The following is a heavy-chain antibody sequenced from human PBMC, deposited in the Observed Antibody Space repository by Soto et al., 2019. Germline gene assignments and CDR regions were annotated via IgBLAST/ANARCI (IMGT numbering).Heavy chain of an antibody. CDR1: GFTFSDYA. CDR2: VSHDGRNT. V-gene: IGHV3-30*18. D-gene: IGHD6-19*01. Sequence: VQLVESGGGVVQPGRSLRLSCAASGFTFSDYAMHWVRQAPGKGLEWVAVVSHDGRNTHYADSVKGRFTICRDSSKNTVSREMTSLRAEDTAVYYCAKGGRQWLVTSDFNYWGQGALVTVSS. CDR3: AKGGRQWLVTSDFNY. J-gene: IGHJ4*02.